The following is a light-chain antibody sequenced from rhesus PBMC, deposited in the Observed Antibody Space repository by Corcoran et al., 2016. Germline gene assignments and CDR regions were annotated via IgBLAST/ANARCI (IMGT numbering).Light chain of an antibody. CDR1: QGISSW. CDR2: KAS. CDR3: QQYSSRPFT. Sequence: DIQMTQSPSSLSASVGDTVTITCRASQGISSWLAWYQQKPGKAPKLLIYKASNLQSGVPSRFSGGGSRTDFTLTISSLQSEDFATYYCQQYSSRPFTFGPGTKLDIK. J-gene: IGKJ3*01. V-gene: IGKV1-22*01.